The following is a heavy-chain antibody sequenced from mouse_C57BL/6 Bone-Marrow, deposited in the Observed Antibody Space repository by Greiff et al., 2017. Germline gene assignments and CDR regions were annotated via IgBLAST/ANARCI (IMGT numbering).Heavy chain of an antibody. J-gene: IGHJ2*01. V-gene: IGHV1-53*01. CDR1: GYTFTSYW. CDR3: ARAGYYGTRNFDY. Sequence: VQLQQPGTELVKPGASVKLSCKASGYTFTSYWMHWVKQRPGQGLEWIGNINPSDGDTNYNEKFKGKATLTVDKSSSTAYMQLSSLTSEDSAVSDWARAGYYGTRNFDYWGQGTTLTVSS. D-gene: IGHD1-1*01. CDR2: INPSDGDT.